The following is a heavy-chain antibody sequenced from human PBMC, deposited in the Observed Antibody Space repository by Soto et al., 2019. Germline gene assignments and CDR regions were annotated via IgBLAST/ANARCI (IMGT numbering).Heavy chain of an antibody. V-gene: IGHV4-4*02. D-gene: IGHD3-3*01. CDR3: AREEEGLRSDSPHWFQH. Sequence: SETLSLTCTVSRGAIRSPNWWTWVRQTPGKGLEWIGEIYHTGNTNYNPSLRSRATISVDMSKRQFSLNVTSVTAADTAIYYCAREEEGLRSDSPHWFQHWGQGTLVTVSS. CDR2: IYHTGNT. J-gene: IGHJ1*01. CDR1: RGAIRSPNW.